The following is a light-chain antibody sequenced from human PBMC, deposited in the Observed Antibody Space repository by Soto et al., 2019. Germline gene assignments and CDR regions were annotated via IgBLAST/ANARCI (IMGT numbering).Light chain of an antibody. CDR3: CSYAGSSFYV. CDR2: EVS. V-gene: IGLV2-23*02. CDR1: SSDVGSYNL. Sequence: QSALTQPASVSGSPGQSITISCTGTSSDVGSYNLVSWYQQHPGKAPKLMIYEVSKRPSWVSNRFSGSKSGNTASLTISGLQAEDEADYYCCSYAGSSFYVFGTGTKLTVL. J-gene: IGLJ1*01.